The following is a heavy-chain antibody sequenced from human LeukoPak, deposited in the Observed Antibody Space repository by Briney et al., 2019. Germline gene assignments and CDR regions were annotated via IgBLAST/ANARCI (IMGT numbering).Heavy chain of an antibody. CDR2: IYSSGST. J-gene: IGHJ4*02. CDR1: GGSISSYY. D-gene: IGHD3-10*01. CDR3: ARAYYYGSGSYGLDY. V-gene: IGHV4-59*01. Sequence: SEILSLTCTVSGGSISSYYWSWIRQPPGKGLEWIGYIYSSGSTNYNPSLKSRVTISVDTSKNQFSLKLTSVTAADTAVYYCARAYYYGSGSYGLDYWGQGTLVTVSS.